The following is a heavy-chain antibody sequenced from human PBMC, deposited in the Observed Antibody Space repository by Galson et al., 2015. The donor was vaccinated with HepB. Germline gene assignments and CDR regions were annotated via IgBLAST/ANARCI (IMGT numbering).Heavy chain of an antibody. CDR3: AKGHLVWLLYTDFDY. Sequence: SLRLSCAASGFTFDDYAMHWVRQAPGKGLEWVSSISWHSGKIMYADSVKGRFTISRDNAKNSLFLQMNSLRPEDTAFYYCAKGHLVWLLYTDFDYWGQGTLVTVSS. V-gene: IGHV3-9*01. D-gene: IGHD3-3*01. CDR1: GFTFDDYA. J-gene: IGHJ4*02. CDR2: ISWHSGKI.